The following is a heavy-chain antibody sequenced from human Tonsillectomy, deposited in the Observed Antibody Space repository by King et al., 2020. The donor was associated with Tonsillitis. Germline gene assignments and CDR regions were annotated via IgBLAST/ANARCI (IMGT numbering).Heavy chain of an antibody. CDR3: ARHSGGNHDVFDI. V-gene: IGHV4-59*08. J-gene: IGHJ3*02. Sequence: QLQESGPGLVKSSETLSLTCSVSGGSFSSYYWSWIRQPPGKGLEWIGYIHYSGSTNYNPSLKSRVTVSVDTSKNQFSLKLSSVTAADTAVYYCARHSGGNHDVFDIWGQGTVVTVSS. CDR2: IHYSGST. D-gene: IGHD3-10*01. CDR1: GGSFSSYY.